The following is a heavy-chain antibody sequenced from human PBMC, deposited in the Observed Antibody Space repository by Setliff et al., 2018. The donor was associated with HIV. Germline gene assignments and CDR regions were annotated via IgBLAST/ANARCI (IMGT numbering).Heavy chain of an antibody. D-gene: IGHD5-12*01. J-gene: IGHJ4*02. Sequence: LRLSCAASGFTFSSYAMSWVRQAPGKGLEWVSAISGSGGSTYYADSVKGRFTISKDNSKNTLYRQMNSLRAEDTAVYYCAKDPRAAVATICDYWGQGTLVTVSS. V-gene: IGHV3-23*01. CDR1: GFTFSSYA. CDR3: AKDPRAAVATICDY. CDR2: ISGSGGST.